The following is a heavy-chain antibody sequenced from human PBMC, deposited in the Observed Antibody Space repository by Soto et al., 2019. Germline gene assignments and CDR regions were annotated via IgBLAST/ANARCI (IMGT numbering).Heavy chain of an antibody. CDR2: IDPTDSSA. CDR3: SRGKQEGSRSYYCLDV. CDR1: GYSFNTYW. D-gene: IGHD3-10*01. V-gene: IGHV5-10-1*01. J-gene: IGHJ6*02. Sequence: PGESLKISCKASGYSFNTYWINWVRHLPGKGLEWVGRIDPTDSSASYSPSFQGHVTISADKSISTAYLQWNSLEASDAAMYYCSRGKQEGSRSYYCLDVWGQGTMVTVSS.